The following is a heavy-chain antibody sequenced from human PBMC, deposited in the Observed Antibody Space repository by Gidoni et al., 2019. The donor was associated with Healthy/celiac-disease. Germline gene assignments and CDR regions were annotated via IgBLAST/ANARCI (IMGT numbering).Heavy chain of an antibody. CDR3: ARDGLCGPLGD. V-gene: IGHV1-18*04. J-gene: IGHJ4*02. Sequence: QVQLVQSGAEVKKPGASVTVSCKAPGYTFTSYGISWVRQAPGQGLEWMGWISAYNGNTNYAQKLQGRVTRTTDTSKSTGYMELRSLRADDTAVYYCARDGLCGPLGDWGQGTLVTVSS. CDR2: ISAYNGNT. CDR1: GYTFTSYG. D-gene: IGHD3-16*01.